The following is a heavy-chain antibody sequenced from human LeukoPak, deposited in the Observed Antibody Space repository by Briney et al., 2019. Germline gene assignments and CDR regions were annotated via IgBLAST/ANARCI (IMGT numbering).Heavy chain of an antibody. J-gene: IGHJ4*02. CDR3: ARGGPRRGYSYGLDY. V-gene: IGHV4-39*07. D-gene: IGHD5-18*01. Sequence: SETLSLTCTVSGGSISSSSYYWGWIRQPPGKGLEWIGSIYYSGSTYYNPSLKSRVTISVDTSKNQFSLKLSSVTAADTAVYYCARGGPRRGYSYGLDYWGQGTLVTVSS. CDR1: GGSISSSSYY. CDR2: IYYSGST.